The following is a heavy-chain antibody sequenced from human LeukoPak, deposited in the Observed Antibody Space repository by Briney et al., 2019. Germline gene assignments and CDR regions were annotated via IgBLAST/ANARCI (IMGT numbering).Heavy chain of an antibody. CDR3: ARVISSSSSGGDWFDP. J-gene: IGHJ5*02. CDR2: ISSSGSTI. V-gene: IGHV3-11*01. Sequence: PGGSLRLSCAASGFTFSDYYLSWIRQAPGKGLEWVSYISSSGSTIYYADSVKGRFTISRDNAKNSLYLQMNSLRAEDTAVYYCARVISSSSSGGDWFDPWGQGTLVTVSS. D-gene: IGHD6-6*01. CDR1: GFTFSDYY.